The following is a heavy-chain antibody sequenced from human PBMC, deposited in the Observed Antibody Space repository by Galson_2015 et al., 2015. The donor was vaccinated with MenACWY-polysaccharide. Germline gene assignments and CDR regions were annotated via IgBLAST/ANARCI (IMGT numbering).Heavy chain of an antibody. D-gene: IGHD1-26*01. CDR1: GFTFSSYR. V-gene: IGHV3-48*02. Sequence: SLRLSCAASGFTFSSYRMNWVRQAPGKGLEWVSYISSGGTIYYADSVKGRFTISRDNAKNSLYLQMNSLRDDDTAVYYCARVLKGLVGATPAYWGQGSLVSVSS. J-gene: IGHJ4*02. CDR3: ARVLKGLVGATPAY. CDR2: ISSGGTI.